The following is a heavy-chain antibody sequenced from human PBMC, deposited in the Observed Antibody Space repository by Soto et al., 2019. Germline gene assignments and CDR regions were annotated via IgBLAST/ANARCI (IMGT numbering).Heavy chain of an antibody. D-gene: IGHD5-18*01. V-gene: IGHV4-59*01. CDR3: ARAGGYREFFQL. J-gene: IGHJ1*01. Sequence: SETLSLTCTVSGGSISSYYWSWIRQPPGKGLEWIGYIYYSGNTNYNPSLKSRVTISVDTSKSQFSLKLSSVTAADTALYYCARAGGYREFFQLWGQGSLVTVSS. CDR2: IYYSGNT. CDR1: GGSISSYY.